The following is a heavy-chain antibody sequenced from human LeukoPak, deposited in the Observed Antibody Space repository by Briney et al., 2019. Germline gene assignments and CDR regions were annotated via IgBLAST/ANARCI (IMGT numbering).Heavy chain of an antibody. CDR3: VTMPLGYCSSSSCYSYFDY. CDR2: IKSRSDGGTT. CDR1: GFTFNNAW. D-gene: IGHD2-2*02. V-gene: IGHV3-15*01. Sequence: GGSPRLSCAASGFTFNNAWMSWVRQAPGKGLEWVGRIKSRSDGGTTDTAAPVKGRFSISRDDSENTLYLQMNSLKTEDTAVYYCVTMPLGYCSSSSCYSYFDYWGQGTLVTVSS. J-gene: IGHJ4*02.